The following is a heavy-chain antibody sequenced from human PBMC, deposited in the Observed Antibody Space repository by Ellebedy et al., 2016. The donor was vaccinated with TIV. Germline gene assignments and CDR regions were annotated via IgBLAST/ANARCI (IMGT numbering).Heavy chain of an antibody. CDR2: FSHDGRNH. CDR1: AFDFRIYE. Sequence: PGGSLRLSCAASAFDFRIYEMHWVRQGPGKGLEWVATFSHDGRNHYYADSVKGRFTISRDNSNITVYLHMNTLRPEDTAAFYCGTVLNFKGPWGQGTLVTVSS. CDR3: GTVLNFKGP. V-gene: IGHV3-30*03. D-gene: IGHD2-8*02. J-gene: IGHJ5*02.